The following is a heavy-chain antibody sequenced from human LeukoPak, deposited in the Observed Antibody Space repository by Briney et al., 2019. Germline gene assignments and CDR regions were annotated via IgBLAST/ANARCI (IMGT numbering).Heavy chain of an antibody. D-gene: IGHD4-23*01. V-gene: IGHV3-23*01. J-gene: IGHJ3*02. CDR1: GFTFTSFD. Sequence: GGSLRLSCSASGFTFTSFDMVWVRQAPGRGLEWVSGISNGGDRTYYADSVKGRLTISRDNSKNTLYLQMNSLRAEDTAVYYCAKGARWYNPGPDAFDIWGQGTMVTVSS. CDR3: AKGARWYNPGPDAFDI. CDR2: ISNGGDRT.